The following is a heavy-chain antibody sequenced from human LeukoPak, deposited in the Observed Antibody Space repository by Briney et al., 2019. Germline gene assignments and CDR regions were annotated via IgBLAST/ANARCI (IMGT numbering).Heavy chain of an antibody. CDR3: AIGYCSRTSCSWPSFDY. Sequence: ASVKVSCKASGYTFTSYDINWVRQATGQGLEWMGWMNPNSGNTGYAQKFQGRVTMTRNPSIRTAYMELRSLRSEDTAVYYCAIGYCSRTSCSWPSFDYWGQGTLVTVSS. J-gene: IGHJ4*02. CDR1: GYTFTSYD. CDR2: MNPNSGNT. D-gene: IGHD2-2*01. V-gene: IGHV1-8*01.